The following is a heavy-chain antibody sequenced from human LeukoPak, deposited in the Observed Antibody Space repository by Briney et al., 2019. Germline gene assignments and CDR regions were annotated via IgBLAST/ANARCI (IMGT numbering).Heavy chain of an antibody. D-gene: IGHD1-26*01. V-gene: IGHV3-7*01. Sequence: GGSLRLSCAASGFTFSGYWMTWVRQAPGKGLEWVANIKKDGSGTSYVDSVKGRFTISRDNAKNLLYLQMNSLRVEDTAVYYCARGSGEPHPFDIWGQGTMVTVSS. CDR2: IKKDGSGT. CDR1: GFTFSGYW. CDR3: ARGSGEPHPFDI. J-gene: IGHJ3*02.